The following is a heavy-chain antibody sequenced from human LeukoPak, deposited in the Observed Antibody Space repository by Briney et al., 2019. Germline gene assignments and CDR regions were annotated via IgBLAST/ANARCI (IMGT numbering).Heavy chain of an antibody. CDR3: ARHVIAVAGD. D-gene: IGHD6-19*01. J-gene: IGHJ4*02. CDR1: GGSISSSSYY. Sequence: SETLSLTCAVSGGSISSSSYYWGWIRQPPGKGLEWIGSIYYSGSTYYNPSLKSRVTISVDTSKNQFSLKLSSVTAADTAVYYCARHVIAVAGDWGQGTLVTVSS. CDR2: IYYSGST. V-gene: IGHV4-39*01.